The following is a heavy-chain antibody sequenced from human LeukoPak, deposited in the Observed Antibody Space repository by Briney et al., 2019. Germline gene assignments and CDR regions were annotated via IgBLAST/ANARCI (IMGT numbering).Heavy chain of an antibody. D-gene: IGHD6-13*01. CDR1: GGSFSGYY. J-gene: IGHJ4*02. CDR2: INHSGST. CDR3: ARARYSSSWACDY. Sequence: SETLSLTCAVYGGSFSGYYWSWIRQPPGKGLEWIGEINHSGSTTYNPSLKSRVTISVDTSKNQFSLKLSSVTAADTAVYYCARARYSSSWACDYWGQGTLVTVSS. V-gene: IGHV4-34*01.